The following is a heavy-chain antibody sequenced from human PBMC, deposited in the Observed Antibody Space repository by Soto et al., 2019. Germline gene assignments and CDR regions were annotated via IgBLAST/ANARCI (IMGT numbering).Heavy chain of an antibody. Sequence: ESGGGMVQPGRSLRLSCAASGFPFSSYGMHWVRQASDKGLEWVAVIWYDGSNKYYADSVKGRFTISRDNSKNMLYLQMNSLRADDTAVYYCARSGGWGQGTLVTVSS. V-gene: IGHV3-33*01. D-gene: IGHD6-19*01. CDR2: IWYDGSNK. CDR1: GFPFSSYG. CDR3: ARSGG. J-gene: IGHJ4*02.